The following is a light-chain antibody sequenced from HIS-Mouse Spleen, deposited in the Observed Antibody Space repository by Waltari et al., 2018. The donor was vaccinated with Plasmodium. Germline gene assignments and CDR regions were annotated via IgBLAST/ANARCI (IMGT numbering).Light chain of an antibody. Sequence: QSALTQPRSVSGSPGQSVTIPCTGTSSAFGGYNYVSWYQQHPGKAPKLMIYDVSKRPSGVPDRFSGSKSGNTASLTISGLQAEDEADYYCCSYAGSYTLVFGGGTKLTVL. CDR2: DVS. J-gene: IGLJ2*01. CDR1: SSAFGGYNY. V-gene: IGLV2-11*01. CDR3: CSYAGSYTLV.